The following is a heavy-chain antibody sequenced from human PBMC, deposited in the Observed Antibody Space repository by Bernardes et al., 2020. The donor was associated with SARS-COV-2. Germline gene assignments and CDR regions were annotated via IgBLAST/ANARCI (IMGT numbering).Heavy chain of an antibody. CDR2: IYYSGST. D-gene: IGHD2-2*01. CDR3: ARDKKEYCSSTSCSSWFDP. Sequence: SETLSLTCTVSGGSISSGGYYWSWIRQHPGKGLEWIGYIYYSGSTYYNPSLKSRVTISVDTSKNQFSLKLSSVTAADTAVYYWARDKKEYCSSTSCSSWFDPWGQGTLVTVSS. J-gene: IGHJ5*02. CDR1: GGSISSGGYY. V-gene: IGHV4-31*03.